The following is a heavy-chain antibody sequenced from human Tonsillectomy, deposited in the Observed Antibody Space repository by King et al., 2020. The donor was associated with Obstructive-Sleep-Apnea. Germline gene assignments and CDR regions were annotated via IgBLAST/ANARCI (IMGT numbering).Heavy chain of an antibody. V-gene: IGHV4-34*01. CDR3: ARVVLQLWPFSPYGMDV. J-gene: IGHJ6*02. CDR2: INHSGST. Sequence: QVQLQQWGAGLLKPSETLSLTCAVYGGSFSGYYWSWIRKPPGKGLEWIGEINHSGSTNYNPSLKSRVTISVDTSKNQFSLKLSSVTAADTAVYYCARVVLQLWPFSPYGMDVWGQGTTVTVSS. D-gene: IGHD5-18*01. CDR1: GGSFSGYY.